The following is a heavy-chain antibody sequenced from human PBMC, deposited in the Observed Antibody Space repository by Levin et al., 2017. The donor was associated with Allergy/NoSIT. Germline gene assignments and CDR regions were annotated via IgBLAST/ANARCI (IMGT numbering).Heavy chain of an antibody. Sequence: GGSLRLSCAASGFTFSSYAMSWVRQAPGKGLEWVSAISGSGGSTYYADSVKGRFTISRDNSKNTLYLQMNSLRAEDTAVYYCASTMIVVVITTPVDAFDIWGQGTMVTVSS. J-gene: IGHJ3*02. CDR2: ISGSGGST. D-gene: IGHD3-22*01. V-gene: IGHV3-23*01. CDR1: GFTFSSYA. CDR3: ASTMIVVVITTPVDAFDI.